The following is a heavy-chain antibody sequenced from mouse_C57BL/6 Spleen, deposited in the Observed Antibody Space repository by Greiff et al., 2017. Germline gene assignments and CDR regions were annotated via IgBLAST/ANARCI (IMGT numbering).Heavy chain of an antibody. V-gene: IGHV1-82*01. J-gene: IGHJ2*01. CDR2: SYPGDGDT. CDR1: GYAFSSSW. D-gene: IGHD1-1*01. Sequence: QVQLQQSGPELVKPGASVKISCKASGYAFSSSWLNWVKQRPGKGLEWIGRSYPGDGDTNYNEKFKGKATLTADKSSSTAYMQLSSLTSEDSEVYFGAREDIRGSSPFDYWGQGTTLTVSA. CDR3: AREDIRGSSPFDY.